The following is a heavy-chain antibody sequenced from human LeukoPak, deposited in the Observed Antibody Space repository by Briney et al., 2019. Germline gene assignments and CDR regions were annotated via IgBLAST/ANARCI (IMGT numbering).Heavy chain of an antibody. CDR2: INSDGSST. CDR3: AREGSYQMTLDY. V-gene: IGHV3-74*01. J-gene: IGHJ4*02. D-gene: IGHD1-26*01. CDR1: GFTFSSYW. Sequence: GGSLRLSCAASGFTFSSYWMHWVRQAPGKGLVWVSRINSDGSSTSYADSVKGRFTISRDNAKNTLYLQMNSLRAEDTAVYYCAREGSYQMTLDYWGQGTLVTVSS.